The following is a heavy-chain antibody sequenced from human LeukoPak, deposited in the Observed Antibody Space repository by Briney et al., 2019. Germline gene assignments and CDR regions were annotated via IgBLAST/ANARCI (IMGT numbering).Heavy chain of an antibody. CDR1: GYSISSGYY. V-gene: IGHV4-38-2*01. J-gene: IGHJ5*02. CDR3: TRGLDP. Sequence: PSETLSLTCAVSGYSISSGYYWGWIRQPPGKRLEWIGSIYHSGSTYYNPSLKSRVTISVDTSKNQFSLKLSSVTAADTAVYYCTRGLDPWGQGTLVTVSS. CDR2: IYHSGST.